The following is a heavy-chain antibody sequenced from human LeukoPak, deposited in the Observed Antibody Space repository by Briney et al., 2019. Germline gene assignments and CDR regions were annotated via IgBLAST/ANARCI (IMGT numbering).Heavy chain of an antibody. Sequence: GGSLRLSCAASGFTFSSYWMHWVRQAPGKGLVXXXRIKSDGSTNYADSVKGRFTISRDNAKNTVSLQMNSLRAEDTGVYYCARAPSEIGGYYPEYFRHWGQGTVVSVSS. CDR2: IKSDGST. CDR3: ARAPSEIGGYYPEYFRH. D-gene: IGHD3-22*01. V-gene: IGHV3-74*01. CDR1: GFTFSSYW. J-gene: IGHJ1*01.